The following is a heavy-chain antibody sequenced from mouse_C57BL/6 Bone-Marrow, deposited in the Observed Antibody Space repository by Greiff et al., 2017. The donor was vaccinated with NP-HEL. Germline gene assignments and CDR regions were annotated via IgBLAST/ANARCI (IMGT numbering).Heavy chain of an antibody. J-gene: IGHJ1*03. D-gene: IGHD4-1*01. Sequence: EVKLMESGGGLVKPGGSLKLSCAASGFTFSDYGMHWVRQAPEKGLEWVAYISSGSSTIYYADTVKGRFTISRDNAKNTLFLQMTSLSSEDTAMYYCARGGPNWGDFDVWGTGTTVTVSS. CDR2: ISSGSSTI. V-gene: IGHV5-17*01. CDR1: GFTFSDYG. CDR3: ARGGPNWGDFDV.